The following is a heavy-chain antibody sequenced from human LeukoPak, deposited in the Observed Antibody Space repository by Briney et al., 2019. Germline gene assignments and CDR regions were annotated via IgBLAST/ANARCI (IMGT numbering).Heavy chain of an antibody. CDR2: VSRTGGTK. V-gene: IGHV3-30*18. J-gene: IGHJ4*02. CDR1: GFTFSNYG. Sequence: VQPGGSLRLSCAASGFTFSNYGMHWVRQAPGKGLEWVAVVSRTGGTKYYGDSVQGRFSISRDNSKNTLYLQMNGLRAEDTGVYYCAKGWYSGGYSSYFDAWGQGTLVTVSS. D-gene: IGHD1-26*01. CDR3: AKGWYSGGYSSYFDA.